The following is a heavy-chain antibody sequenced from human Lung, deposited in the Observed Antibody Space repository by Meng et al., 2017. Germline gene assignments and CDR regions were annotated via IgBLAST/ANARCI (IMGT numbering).Heavy chain of an antibody. Sequence: QVQLQHSAPGLVKASQPLSLTSSFSGAIVSSNSAPWNWIRQSPSRGLEWLGRTYYRSKWYNGYAVSVKSRITINPDTSHNQFSLQLNSVTPEDTAVYFCARDRSGSYYVRFDYWGQGILVTVSS. CDR1: GAIVSSNSAP. CDR3: ARDRSGSYYVRFDY. CDR2: TYYRSKWYN. V-gene: IGHV6-1*01. J-gene: IGHJ4*02. D-gene: IGHD1-26*01.